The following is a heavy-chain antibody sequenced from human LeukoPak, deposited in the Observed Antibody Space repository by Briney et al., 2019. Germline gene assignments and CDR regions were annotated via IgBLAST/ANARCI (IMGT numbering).Heavy chain of an antibody. D-gene: IGHD3-16*01. Sequence: PSETLSLTCIVSGGSISRNSYYWGWIRQPPGKGLEWIGSMFYSGSTYYNPSLKSRITISVDTSKNQFSLNLSSVTAADTAVYYCARLITAFQAFDSWGQGTLVTVSS. CDR2: MFYSGST. CDR1: GGSISRNSYY. V-gene: IGHV4-39*01. J-gene: IGHJ4*02. CDR3: ARLITAFQAFDS.